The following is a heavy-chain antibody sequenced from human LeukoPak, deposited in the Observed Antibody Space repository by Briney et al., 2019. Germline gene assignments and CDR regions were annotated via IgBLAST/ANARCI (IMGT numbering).Heavy chain of an antibody. V-gene: IGHV1-2*02. J-gene: IGHJ5*02. CDR1: GYTFTGYY. Sequence: ASVKVSCKASGYTFTGYYIHWVRQAPGQGLEWMGWINPKSGGANYAQKFQGRVTMTRDTSISTAYIELSRLRSVDTAVYYCAREDFCSSGNCFAPRGQGTLVTVSS. D-gene: IGHD6-13*01. CDR3: AREDFCSSGNCFAP. CDR2: INPKSGGA.